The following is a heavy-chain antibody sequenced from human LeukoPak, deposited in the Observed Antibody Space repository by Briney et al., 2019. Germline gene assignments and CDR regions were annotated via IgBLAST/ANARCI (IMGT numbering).Heavy chain of an antibody. CDR3: ASGSSWLYYYYYMDV. Sequence: ASVKVSCKASGGTFSSYAISWVRQAPGQGLEWMGWINPNSGGTNYAQKFQGRVTMTRDTSISTAYMELSRLRSDDTAVYYCASGSSWLYYYYYMDVWGKGTTVTISS. V-gene: IGHV1-2*02. J-gene: IGHJ6*03. CDR2: INPNSGGT. D-gene: IGHD2-15*01. CDR1: GGTFSSYA.